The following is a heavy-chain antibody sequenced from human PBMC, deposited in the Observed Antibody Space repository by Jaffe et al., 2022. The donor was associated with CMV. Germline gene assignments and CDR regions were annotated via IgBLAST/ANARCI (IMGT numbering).Heavy chain of an antibody. CDR1: GYTFTSYY. Sequence: QVQLVQSGAEVKKPGASVKVSCKASGYTFTSYYMHWVRQAPGQGLEWMGIINPSGGSTSYAQKFQGRVTMTRDTSTSTVYMELSSLRSEDTAVYYCARSAYCGGDCYEGGNWFDPWGQGTLVTVSS. J-gene: IGHJ5*02. V-gene: IGHV1-46*01. CDR2: INPSGGST. D-gene: IGHD2-21*02. CDR3: ARSAYCGGDCYEGGNWFDP.